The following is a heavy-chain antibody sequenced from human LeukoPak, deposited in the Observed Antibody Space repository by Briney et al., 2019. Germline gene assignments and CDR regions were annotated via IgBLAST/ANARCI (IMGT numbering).Heavy chain of an antibody. J-gene: IGHJ6*04. V-gene: IGHV3-49*04. CDR2: IRSKTYGETT. Sequence: GGSLRLSCAASGFTFSDYYMSWVRQAPGKGLEWVGFIRSKTYGETTEYAASVKGRFTISRYDSKSIAYLQMNSLKTEDTAVYYCSRADFYGSGSPISLDVWGKGTTVTVSS. CDR1: GFTFSDYY. D-gene: IGHD3-10*01. CDR3: SRADFYGSGSPISLDV.